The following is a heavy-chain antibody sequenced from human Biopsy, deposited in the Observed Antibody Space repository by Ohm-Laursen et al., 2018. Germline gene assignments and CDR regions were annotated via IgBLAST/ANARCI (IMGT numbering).Heavy chain of an antibody. D-gene: IGHD3-10*01. CDR2: INPSGGST. CDR3: ARDRIGGRGDPPDH. J-gene: IGHJ4*02. CDR1: GHTFITYY. V-gene: IGHV1-46*01. Sequence: ASVKVSCNAFGHTFITYYVNWVRQAPGQGLEWMGKINPSGGSTSYAQKFQGRVTMTRDTSTTTVYMELSSLRSEDTAVYYCARDRIGGRGDPPDHWGQGTLVTVSS.